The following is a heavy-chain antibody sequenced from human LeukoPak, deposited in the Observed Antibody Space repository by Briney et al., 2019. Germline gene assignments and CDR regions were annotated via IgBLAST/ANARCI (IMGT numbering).Heavy chain of an antibody. CDR3: ARDLKEDIVVVVAANSH. D-gene: IGHD2-15*01. CDR2: ISSSSSYI. V-gene: IGHV3-21*01. Sequence: GGSLRLSCAASGFTFSSYSMNWVRQAPGKGLEWVSSISSSSSYIYYADSVKGRFTISRDNAKNSLYLQMNSLRAEDTAVCYCARDLKEDIVVVVAANSHWGQGTLVTVSS. CDR1: GFTFSSYS. J-gene: IGHJ4*02.